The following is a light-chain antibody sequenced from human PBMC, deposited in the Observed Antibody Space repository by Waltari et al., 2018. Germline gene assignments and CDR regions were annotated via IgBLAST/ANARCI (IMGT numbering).Light chain of an antibody. J-gene: IGKJ2*03. CDR1: QSVRSN. CDR2: DVS. CDR3: HQSDDWPPYS. V-gene: IGKV3-15*01. Sequence: EIVMTQSPATLSVSPGERVTLSCRASQSVRSNLAWYQQKPGQGPRLLIYDVSTRATGIPARFSGSGSETDFTLTISSLQSEDFAIYYCHQSDDWPPYSFGQGTKLEIK.